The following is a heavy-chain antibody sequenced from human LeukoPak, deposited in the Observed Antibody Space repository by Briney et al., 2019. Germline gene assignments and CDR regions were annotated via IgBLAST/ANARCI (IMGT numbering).Heavy chain of an antibody. CDR3: AHSTYYDFWSGSINWFDP. CDR2: IYWNDDK. Sequence: SGPTPVKPTQTLTLTCTFSGFSLSTSGVGVGWIRQPPGKALEWLALIYWNDDKGYSPSLRSRLTITKDTSKNQVVLTMTNMDPVDTATYYCAHSTYYDFWSGSINWFDPWGQGTLVTVSS. CDR1: GFSLSTSGVG. J-gene: IGHJ5*02. V-gene: IGHV2-5*01. D-gene: IGHD3-3*01.